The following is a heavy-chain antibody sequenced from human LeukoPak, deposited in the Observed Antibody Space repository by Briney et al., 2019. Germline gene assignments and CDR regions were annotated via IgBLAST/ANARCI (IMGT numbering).Heavy chain of an antibody. CDR1: GSPFTSYD. J-gene: IGHJ4*02. Sequence: VQVSCNASGSPFTSYDINWVRQATGQGREWMGWMNPNSGNTGYAQKFQGRVTMTRNTSISTAYMELSSLRSEDTAVYYCARYCSGGSCSNFDYWGQGTLVTVSS. CDR3: ARYCSGGSCSNFDY. V-gene: IGHV1-8*01. D-gene: IGHD2-15*01. CDR2: MNPNSGNT.